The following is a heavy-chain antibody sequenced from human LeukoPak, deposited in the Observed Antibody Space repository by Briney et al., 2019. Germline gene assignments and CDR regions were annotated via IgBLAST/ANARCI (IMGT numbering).Heavy chain of an antibody. CDR1: GYSISSDYY. CDR2: FYHSGST. V-gene: IGHV4-38-2*02. Sequence: PSETLSLTCTVSGYSISSDYYWVWVRPPPGKGLEWIVSFYHSGSTYYNPSLKSRVTISIDTSQNQFSLKLSSVTAADTAVYYCATVQGTVAGPLDFWGQGTLVTVSS. J-gene: IGHJ4*02. CDR3: ATVQGTVAGPLDF. D-gene: IGHD6-19*01.